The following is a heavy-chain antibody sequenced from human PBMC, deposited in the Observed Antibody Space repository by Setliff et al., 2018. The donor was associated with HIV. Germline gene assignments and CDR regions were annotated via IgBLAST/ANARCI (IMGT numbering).Heavy chain of an antibody. CDR3: ARGLGRGSGTYYNPPGY. V-gene: IGHV4-34*01. CDR1: GGSFSGYY. CDR2: INHSGNT. J-gene: IGHJ4*02. D-gene: IGHD3-10*01. Sequence: SETLSLTCAFNGGSFSGYYWMWIRQSPGEGLEWIGEINHSGNTNYSPSLKSRVTMSGDTSKNQFSLNLTSVTAADTAVYFCARGLGRGSGTYYNPPGYWGPGTLVTVSS.